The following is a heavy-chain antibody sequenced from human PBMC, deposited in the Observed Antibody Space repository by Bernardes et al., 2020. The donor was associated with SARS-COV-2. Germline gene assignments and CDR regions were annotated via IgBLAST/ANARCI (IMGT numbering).Heavy chain of an antibody. CDR1: GYTLTELS. J-gene: IGHJ4*02. D-gene: IGHD2-2*02. Sequence: ASVKVSCKVSGYTLTELSMHWVRQAPGKGLEWMGGFDPEDGETIYAQKFQGRVTMTEDTSTDTAYMELSSLRSEDTAVYYCATFDCSSTSCYTGIDFDYWGQGTLVTVSS. V-gene: IGHV1-24*01. CDR2: FDPEDGET. CDR3: ATFDCSSTSCYTGIDFDY.